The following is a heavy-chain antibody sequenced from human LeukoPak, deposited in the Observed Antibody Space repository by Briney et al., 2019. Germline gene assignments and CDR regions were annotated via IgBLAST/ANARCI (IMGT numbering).Heavy chain of an antibody. D-gene: IGHD3-3*01. J-gene: IGHJ4*02. CDR2: IDHRGTA. Sequence: SETLSLTCAAYGASYNAYYWSWIRQPPGKGLEWIGDIDHRGTATYNPSLKSRLTISADASKNQFSLKLNSVTDADTAVYYCAVGITILGVAASFDSWGQGNLVIVSS. V-gene: IGHV4-34*01. CDR3: AVGITILGVAASFDS. CDR1: GASYNAYY.